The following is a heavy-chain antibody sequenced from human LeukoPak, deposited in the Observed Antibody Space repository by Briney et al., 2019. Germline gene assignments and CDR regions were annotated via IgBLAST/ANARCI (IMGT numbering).Heavy chain of an antibody. D-gene: IGHD3-22*01. V-gene: IGHV1-18*01. Sequence: ASVKVSCKASGYTFTSYGISWVRQAPGQGLEWMGWISAYNGNTNYAQKLQGRVTMTTDTSTSTAYMELRSLRSDDTAAYYCARAGYYYDSSGLGWFDPWGQGTLVTVSS. CDR1: GYTFTSYG. CDR3: ARAGYYYDSSGLGWFDP. CDR2: ISAYNGNT. J-gene: IGHJ5*02.